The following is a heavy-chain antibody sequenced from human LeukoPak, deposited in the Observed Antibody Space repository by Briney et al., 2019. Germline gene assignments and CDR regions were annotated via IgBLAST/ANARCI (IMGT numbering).Heavy chain of an antibody. CDR2: INPSGGST. J-gene: IGHJ4*02. CDR3: ARESANMVYYDILTGMGFDY. Sequence: GASVKVSCKASGYTFTSYYMHWVRQAPGQGLEWMGIINPSGGSTSYAQKFQGRVTITTDESTSTAYMELSSLRSEDTAVYYCARESANMVYYDILTGMGFDYWGQGTLVTVSS. V-gene: IGHV1-46*01. CDR1: GYTFTSYY. D-gene: IGHD3-9*01.